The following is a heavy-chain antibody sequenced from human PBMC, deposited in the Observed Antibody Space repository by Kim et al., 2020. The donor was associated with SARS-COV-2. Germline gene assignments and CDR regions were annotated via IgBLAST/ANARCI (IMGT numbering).Heavy chain of an antibody. Sequence: GGSLRLSCAASGFTFSNAWMSWVRQAPGKGLEWVGRIKSKTDGGTTDYAAPVKGRFTISRDDSKNPLYLQMNSLKTEDTAVYYCTTGPIVVVITTSDYWGQGTLVTVSS. D-gene: IGHD3-22*01. CDR2: IKSKTDGGTT. V-gene: IGHV3-15*01. CDR3: TTGPIVVVITTSDY. J-gene: IGHJ4*02. CDR1: GFTFSNAW.